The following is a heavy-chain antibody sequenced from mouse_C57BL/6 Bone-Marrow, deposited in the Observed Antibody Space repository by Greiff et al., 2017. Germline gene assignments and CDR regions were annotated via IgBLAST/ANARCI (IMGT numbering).Heavy chain of an antibody. CDR2: INPYNGGT. CDR3: APSGEGFAY. CDR1: GYTFTDYY. J-gene: IGHJ3*01. Sequence: EVQLQQSGPVLVKPGASVKMSCKASGYTFTDYYMNWVKQSQGKSLEWIGDINPYNGGTSYNQKFKGKATLTVDKSSSTAYMELNSLTSEDSAVYYCAPSGEGFAYWGQGTLVTVSA. V-gene: IGHV1-19*01. D-gene: IGHD2-13*01.